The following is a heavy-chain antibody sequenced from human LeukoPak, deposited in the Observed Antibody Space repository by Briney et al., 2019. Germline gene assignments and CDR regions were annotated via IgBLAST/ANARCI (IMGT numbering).Heavy chain of an antibody. J-gene: IGHJ6*02. CDR3: ARDGCSSTSCRAYYYYYGMAV. D-gene: IGHD2-2*01. CDR2: ISYDGSNK. Sequence: PGGSLRLSCAASGFTFSSYAMHWVPQAPGKGLEWVAVISYDGSNKYYADSVKGRFTISRDNSKNTLYLQMNSLRPEDTAVYYCARDGCSSTSCRAYYYYYGMAVWGQGTTVTVSS. V-gene: IGHV3-30-3*01. CDR1: GFTFSSYA.